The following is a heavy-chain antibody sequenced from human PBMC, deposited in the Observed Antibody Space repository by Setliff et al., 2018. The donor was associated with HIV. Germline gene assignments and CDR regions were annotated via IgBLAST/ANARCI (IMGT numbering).Heavy chain of an antibody. D-gene: IGHD3-10*01. J-gene: IGHJ5*02. V-gene: IGHV4-59*11. CDR3: ARAYGSERLNWFDP. Sequence: KLRETLSLTCTVSGGSISSHYWSWIRQPPGKGLEWIGYMFYGGNTDYNPSLKGRITISVDTSRNQISLRLRSVTAADTAVYYCARAYGSERLNWFDPWGQGTLVTVSS. CDR2: MFYGGNT. CDR1: GGSISSHY.